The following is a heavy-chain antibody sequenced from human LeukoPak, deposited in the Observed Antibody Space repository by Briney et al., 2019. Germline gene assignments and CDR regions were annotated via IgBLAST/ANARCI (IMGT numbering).Heavy chain of an antibody. CDR2: IIPIFGTA. CDR1: GGTFSSYA. V-gene: IGHV1-69*06. Sequence: GASVKVSCKASGGTFSSYAISWVRQAPGQGLEWMGGIIPIFGTANYAQKFQGRVTITADKSTSTAYMELSSLRSEDTAVYYCARMAPRIQLWLQGGWFDPWGQGTLVTVSS. J-gene: IGHJ5*02. CDR3: ARMAPRIQLWLQGGWFDP. D-gene: IGHD5-18*01.